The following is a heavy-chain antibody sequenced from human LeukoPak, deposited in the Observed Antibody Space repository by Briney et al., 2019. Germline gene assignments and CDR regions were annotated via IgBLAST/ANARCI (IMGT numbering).Heavy chain of an antibody. Sequence: SQTLSLTCAVSGGSISSGGYSWSWIRQPPGKGLEWIGYIHHSGSTYYNPSLKSRVTISVDRSKNQFSLKLSSVTAADTAVYYCARGWGGYFDYWGQGTLVTVSP. CDR1: GGSISSGGYS. V-gene: IGHV4-30-2*01. D-gene: IGHD3-3*01. CDR2: IHHSGST. J-gene: IGHJ4*02. CDR3: ARGWGGYFDY.